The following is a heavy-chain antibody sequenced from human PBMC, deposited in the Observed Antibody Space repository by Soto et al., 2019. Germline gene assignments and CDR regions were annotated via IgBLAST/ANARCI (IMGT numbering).Heavy chain of an antibody. CDR1: GYTFTSYG. CDR2: ISAYNGNT. D-gene: IGHD5-12*01. V-gene: IGHV1-18*01. J-gene: IGHJ4*02. Sequence: QVQLVQSGAEVKKPGASVKVSCKASGYTFTSYGISWVRQAPGQGLEWMGWISAYNGNTNYAQKLQGRVNMTTDTSTSTAYMELRSLRSDDTAVYYCARAAGYSGYDEYVWYYFDYWGQGTLVTVSS. CDR3: ARAAGYSGYDEYVWYYFDY.